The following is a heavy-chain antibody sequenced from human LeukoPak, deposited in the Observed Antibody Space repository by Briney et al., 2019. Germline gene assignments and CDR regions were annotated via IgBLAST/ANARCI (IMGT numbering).Heavy chain of an antibody. D-gene: IGHD3/OR15-3a*01. Sequence: SETLSLTCTVSGGSISSSSYYWGWIRQPPGKGLEWIGSVYFSGNTYYNASRKSQVSISIDTSKNRFSLTFTSVTAADTAVYYCARQTGSRLFILPGGQETLVTVSS. CDR2: VYFSGNT. CDR3: ARQTGSRLFILP. V-gene: IGHV4-39*01. J-gene: IGHJ4*02. CDR1: GGSISSSSYY.